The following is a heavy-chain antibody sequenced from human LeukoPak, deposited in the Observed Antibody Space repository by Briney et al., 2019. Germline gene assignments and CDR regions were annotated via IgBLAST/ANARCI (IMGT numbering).Heavy chain of an antibody. Sequence: SETLSLTCAVYGGSFSTYFWSWIRQAPGKGLEWIGEIRQSGGTNYNPSLKSRLTVSVDTSKNQFSLKLNSVTAADTAVYYCARDYGEWLVPSSWGQGTVVTVSS. CDR1: GGSFSTYF. J-gene: IGHJ5*02. D-gene: IGHD6-19*01. CDR2: IRQSGGT. V-gene: IGHV4-34*01. CDR3: ARDYGEWLVPSS.